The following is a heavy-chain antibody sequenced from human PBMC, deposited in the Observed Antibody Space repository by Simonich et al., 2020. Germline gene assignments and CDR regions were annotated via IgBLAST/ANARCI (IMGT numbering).Heavy chain of an antibody. CDR1: GYTFTGYY. J-gene: IGHJ3*02. CDR2: TNPKRGGT. D-gene: IGHD7-27*01. Sequence: QVQLVQSGAEVKKPWASVKVSCKASGYTFTGYYMHWVRQAPGQGLEWMDWTNPKRGGTNYAKKFKGRVTMTRDTSISTAYMELSRLRSDDTAVYYCARGPRWTGDDAFDIWGQGTMVTVSS. CDR3: ARGPRWTGDDAFDI. V-gene: IGHV1-2*02.